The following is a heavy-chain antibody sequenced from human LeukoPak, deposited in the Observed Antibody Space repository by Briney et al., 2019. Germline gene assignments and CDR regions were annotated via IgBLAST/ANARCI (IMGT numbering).Heavy chain of an antibody. Sequence: ASVKVSCKASGYTFTSYDINWVRQATGQGLEWMGWMNPNSGNTGYAQKFQGRVTITRNTSISTAYMELSSLRSEDTAVYYCARGYYDILTGAFDIWGQGTMVTVSS. CDR2: MNPNSGNT. CDR3: ARGYYDILTGAFDI. J-gene: IGHJ3*02. D-gene: IGHD3-9*01. V-gene: IGHV1-8*03. CDR1: GYTFTSYD.